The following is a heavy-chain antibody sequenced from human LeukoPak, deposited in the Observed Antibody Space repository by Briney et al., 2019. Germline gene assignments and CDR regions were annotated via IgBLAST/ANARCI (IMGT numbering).Heavy chain of an antibody. D-gene: IGHD3-16*01. V-gene: IGHV1-3*01. CDR3: ARSSGGIADY. CDR2: INAGNGNT. CDR1: GYTFTGYA. J-gene: IGHJ4*02. Sequence: ASVKVSCMASGYTFTGYAIQWVRQAPGQSLEWMGWINAGNGNTNYAQKLQGRVTMTTDTSTSTAYMELRSLRSDDTAVYYCARSSGGIADYWGQGTLVTVSS.